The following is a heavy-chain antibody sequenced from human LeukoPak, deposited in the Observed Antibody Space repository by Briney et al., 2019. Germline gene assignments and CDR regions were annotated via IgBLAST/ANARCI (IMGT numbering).Heavy chain of an antibody. CDR3: AKAASSSWPSYYYGMDV. J-gene: IGHJ6*02. CDR2: ITGSGGNT. V-gene: IGHV3-23*01. CDR1: GFTFSSFA. Sequence: GGSLRLSCAASGFTFSSFAMSWVRQTPGKGLEWVSVITGSGGNTYYADSVKGRFTISKDNSKNTVYLQMSSLRVDDTAVYYCAKAASSSWPSYYYGMDVWGQGTTVTVSS. D-gene: IGHD6-13*01.